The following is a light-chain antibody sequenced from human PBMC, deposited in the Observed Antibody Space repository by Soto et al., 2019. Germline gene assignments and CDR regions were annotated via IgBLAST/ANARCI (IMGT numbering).Light chain of an antibody. J-gene: IGKJ4*01. CDR1: QSISRY. CDR3: RQYDNLPLT. V-gene: IGKV1-33*01. Sequence: DIQMTQSPSSLSASVGDRITITCRASQSISRYLNWYQQKPGQAPNLLIHDASRLQAGVPSRFSGSGSGTDFILTITSLQPGDIATYYCRQYDNLPLTFGGGTKVDIK. CDR2: DAS.